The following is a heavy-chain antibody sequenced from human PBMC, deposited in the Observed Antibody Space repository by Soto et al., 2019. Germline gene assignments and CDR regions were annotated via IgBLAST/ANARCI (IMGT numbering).Heavy chain of an antibody. J-gene: IGHJ4*02. CDR1: GFTFEDYT. Sequence: GGSLRLSCATSGFTFEDYTIHWVRQAPGKGLEWVSLIRGDRIYYADSVKGRFIISRDNSKNSLYLQMTSLRTEDTALYYCAKERGTIYFDYWGQGTQFTVSS. D-gene: IGHD1-1*01. CDR3: AKERGTIYFDY. CDR2: IRGDRI. V-gene: IGHV3-43*01.